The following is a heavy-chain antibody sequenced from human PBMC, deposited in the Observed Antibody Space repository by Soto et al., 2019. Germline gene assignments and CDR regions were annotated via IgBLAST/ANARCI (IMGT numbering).Heavy chain of an antibody. CDR3: ARDPLVYGSGSYRFLYYFDY. CDR2: ISSSSSTI. Sequence: EVQLVESGGGLVQPGGSLRLSCAASGFTFSSYSMNWVRQAPGKGLEWVSYISSSSSTIYYADSVKGRFTISRDNAKNSLYLQRNSLRDEDTAVYYCARDPLVYGSGSYRFLYYFDYWGQGTLVTVSS. CDR1: GFTFSSYS. D-gene: IGHD3-10*01. V-gene: IGHV3-48*02. J-gene: IGHJ4*02.